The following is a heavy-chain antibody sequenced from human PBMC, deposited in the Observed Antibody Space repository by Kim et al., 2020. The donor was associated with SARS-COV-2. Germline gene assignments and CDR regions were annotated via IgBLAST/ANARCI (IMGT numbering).Heavy chain of an antibody. CDR3: AKIAVAADGDY. CDR2: ISWNSGSI. J-gene: IGHJ4*02. CDR1: GFTFDDYA. Sequence: GGSLRHSCAASGFTFDDYAMHWVRQAPGKGLEWVSGISWNSGSIGYADSVKGRFTISRDNAKNSLYLQMNSLRAEDTALYYCAKIAVAADGDYWGQGTLV. V-gene: IGHV3-9*01. D-gene: IGHD6-19*01.